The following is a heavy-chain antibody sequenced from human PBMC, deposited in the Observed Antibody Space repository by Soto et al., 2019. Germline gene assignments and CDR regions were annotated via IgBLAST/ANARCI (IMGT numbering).Heavy chain of an antibody. V-gene: IGHV4-31*02. D-gene: IGHD3-10*01. Sequence: SETLSLTWTVSGGSISSGGYDLSWIRQHPGKGVEWIGYIYYSGSTYYNPSLKSRDTISVDTSKNQFSLKLSSVTAAATAVYYCARAGGFNWFDPWGQGTLVTVSS. CDR3: ARAGGFNWFDP. J-gene: IGHJ5*02. CDR2: IYYSGST. CDR1: GGSISSGGYD.